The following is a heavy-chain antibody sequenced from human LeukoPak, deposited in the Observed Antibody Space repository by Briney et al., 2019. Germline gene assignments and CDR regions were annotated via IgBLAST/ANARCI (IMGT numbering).Heavy chain of an antibody. D-gene: IGHD6-13*01. Sequence: PSQTLSLTCTVSGGSISSGGYYWSWIRQPPGKGLEWIGYIYHSGSTYYNPSLKSRVTISVDRSKNQFSLKLSSVTAADTAVYYCARGIIAAAAPFFDYWGQGTLVTVSS. J-gene: IGHJ4*02. CDR2: IYHSGST. CDR3: ARGIIAAAAPFFDY. CDR1: GGSISSGGYY. V-gene: IGHV4-30-2*01.